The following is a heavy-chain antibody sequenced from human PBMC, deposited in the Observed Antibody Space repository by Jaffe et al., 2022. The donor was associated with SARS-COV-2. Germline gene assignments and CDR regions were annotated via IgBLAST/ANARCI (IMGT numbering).Heavy chain of an antibody. Sequence: EVQLVESGGGLVQPGRSLRLSCAASGFTFDDYAMHWVRQAPGKGLEWVSGISWNSGSIGYADSVKGRFTISRDNAKNSLYLQMNSLRAEDTALYYCAKSPHDGSQRLPEYFQHWGQGTLVTVSS. CDR2: ISWNSGSI. D-gene: IGHD6-25*01. CDR3: AKSPHDGSQRLPEYFQH. CDR1: GFTFDDYA. V-gene: IGHV3-9*01. J-gene: IGHJ1*01.